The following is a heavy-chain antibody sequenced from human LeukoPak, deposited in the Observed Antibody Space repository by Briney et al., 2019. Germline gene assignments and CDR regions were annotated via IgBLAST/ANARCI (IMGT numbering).Heavy chain of an antibody. CDR1: GGSISSYY. V-gene: IGHV4-34*01. J-gene: IGHJ6*03. Sequence: SETLSLTCTVSGGSISSYYWSWIRQPPGKGLEWIGEINHSGSTNYNPSLKSRVTISVDTSKNQFSLKLSSVTAADTAVYYCARLPCSSTSCYPYYYYYMDVWGKRTTVTVSS. CDR2: INHSGST. CDR3: ARLPCSSTSCYPYYYYYMDV. D-gene: IGHD2-2*01.